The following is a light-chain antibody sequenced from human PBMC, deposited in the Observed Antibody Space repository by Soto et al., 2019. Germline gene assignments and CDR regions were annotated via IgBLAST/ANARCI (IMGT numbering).Light chain of an antibody. CDR2: LEGSGSY. Sequence: QSVLTQSSSASASLGSSVKLTCTLSSRHSSYIIAWHQQQPGKAPRYLMKLEGSGSYNKGSGVPDRFSGSSSGADRYLTISNLQPEDEADYYCETWDSNIWVFGGGTKVTVL. V-gene: IGLV4-60*03. CDR3: ETWDSNIWV. CDR1: SRHSSYI. J-gene: IGLJ3*02.